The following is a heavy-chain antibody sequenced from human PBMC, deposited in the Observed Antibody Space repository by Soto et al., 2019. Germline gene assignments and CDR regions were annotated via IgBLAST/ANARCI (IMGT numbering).Heavy chain of an antibody. J-gene: IGHJ6*02. CDR1: GGTFGSYA. D-gene: IGHD2-2*01. CDR2: IIPITATA. Sequence: QVQLVQSGAEVKKPGSSVKVSCKASGGTFGSYAISWERQAPGQGLEWMGGIIPITATANYAQNFQGRVTITADESTSTASMQLSSLRSEDTAVYYCARSQGSSTSLEIYYYYYYGMDVWGQGTTVTLSS. V-gene: IGHV1-69*01. CDR3: ARSQGSSTSLEIYYYYYYGMDV.